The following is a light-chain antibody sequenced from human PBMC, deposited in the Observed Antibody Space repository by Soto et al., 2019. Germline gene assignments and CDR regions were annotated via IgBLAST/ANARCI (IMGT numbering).Light chain of an antibody. CDR2: EVS. Sequence: QSVLTQPASVSGSPGQSITISCTGTSSDVGGYNSVSWYQQNPGNAPKLMIYEVSNRPSGVSNRFSGSKSGNTASLTISGLQAEDEADYYCSSYTSNSTLVFGTGTKLTVL. J-gene: IGLJ1*01. CDR3: SSYTSNSTLV. V-gene: IGLV2-14*01. CDR1: SSDVGGYNS.